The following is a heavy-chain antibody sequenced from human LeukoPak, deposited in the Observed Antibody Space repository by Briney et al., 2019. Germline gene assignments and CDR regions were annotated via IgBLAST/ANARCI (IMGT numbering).Heavy chain of an antibody. CDR2: ISSSSSYI. V-gene: IGHV3-21*04. Sequence: GGSLRLSCAASGFTFSSYSMNWVRQAPGKGLEWVSSISSSSSYIYYADSVKGRFTISRDNAKNSLYLQMNSLRAEDTALYYCAKDISSGRPYYFDYWGQGTLVTVSS. D-gene: IGHD3-22*01. J-gene: IGHJ4*02. CDR3: AKDISSGRPYYFDY. CDR1: GFTFSSYS.